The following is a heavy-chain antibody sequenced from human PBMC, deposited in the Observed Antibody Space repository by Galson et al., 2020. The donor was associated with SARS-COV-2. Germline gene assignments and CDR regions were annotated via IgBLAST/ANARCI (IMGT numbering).Heavy chain of an antibody. CDR2: ISYSGST. Sequence: SETLSLTCTVSGGFISSGDYHWSWIRQPPGKGLEWIGYISYSGSTYYNPSLKSRVIISVDTSKNQFSLKLSSVTAADTAVYYCASAKDGYNDYWGHGTLVTVSS. J-gene: IGHJ4*01. CDR1: GGFISSGDYH. CDR3: ASAKDGYNDY. D-gene: IGHD5-12*01. V-gene: IGHV4-30-4*01.